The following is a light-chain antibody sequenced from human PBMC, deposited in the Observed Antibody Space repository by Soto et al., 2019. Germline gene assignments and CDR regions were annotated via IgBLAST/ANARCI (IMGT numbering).Light chain of an antibody. CDR3: QQYNTWPWT. J-gene: IGKJ1*01. CDR2: GAS. V-gene: IGKV3-15*01. Sequence: DTIMPQSPVILSVSPGEKATVSCRASQSLNGNLACYQQKPGQAPRLLIIGASERVTTIPARFSGSGSGTEFTLSISSPQSDDFAVYYCQQYNTWPWTFGQGTKVDTK. CDR1: QSLNGN.